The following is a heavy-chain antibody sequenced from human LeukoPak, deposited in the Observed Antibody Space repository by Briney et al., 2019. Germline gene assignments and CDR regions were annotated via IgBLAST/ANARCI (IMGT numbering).Heavy chain of an antibody. D-gene: IGHD5-12*01. CDR3: ARDHRYAFDN. Sequence: GGSLRLSCAASGFNFIDYSMNWVRQAPGKGLEWISYIGISRGNTKYADSVKGRFTISRDKARNSLYLQMNSLRVEDTAVYYCARDHRYAFDNWGHGTLVTVSS. J-gene: IGHJ4*01. CDR2: IGISRGNT. V-gene: IGHV3-48*01. CDR1: GFNFIDYS.